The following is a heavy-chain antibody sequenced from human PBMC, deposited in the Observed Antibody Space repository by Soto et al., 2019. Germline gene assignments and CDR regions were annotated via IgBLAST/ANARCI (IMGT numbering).Heavy chain of an antibody. D-gene: IGHD2-15*01. CDR2: IIPIFGTA. V-gene: IGHV1-69*01. Sequence: QVQLVQSGAEVKKPGPSVKVSCKASGGTFSSYAISWVRQAPGQGLEWMGGIIPIFGTANYAQKFQGRVTITADESTSTAYLGVSRLRPEDTALYYSARGGGKAARGRHDCYFGMDVWGQGTTVTVSS. CDR1: GGTFSSYA. J-gene: IGHJ6*02. CDR3: ARGGGKAARGRHDCYFGMDV.